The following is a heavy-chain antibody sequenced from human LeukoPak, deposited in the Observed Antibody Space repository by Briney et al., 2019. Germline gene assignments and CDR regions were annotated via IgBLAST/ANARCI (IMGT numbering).Heavy chain of an antibody. CDR1: GFTFSSYA. V-gene: IGHV3-23*01. CDR2: ISGSGGST. J-gene: IGHJ4*02. CDR3: AKSSSGGTDFDY. D-gene: IGHD3-22*01. Sequence: GGSLRLSCAASGFTFSSYAMSWVRQAPGKGLEWVSAISGSGGSTYYADSVKGRFTISRDNSKNTLYLQMNSLRAEVTAVYYCAKSSSGGTDFDYWGQGTLVTVSS.